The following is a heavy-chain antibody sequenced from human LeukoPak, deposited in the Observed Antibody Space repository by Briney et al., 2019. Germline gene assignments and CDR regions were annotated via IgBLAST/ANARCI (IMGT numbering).Heavy chain of an antibody. J-gene: IGHJ6*02. V-gene: IGHV1-18*01. Sequence: GASVKVSCKASGYTFTSYGISWVRQAPGQRLEWMGWISTYNGNTNYAQKLQGRVTMTSATSTSTAYMELRSLRSDDTAVYYCAKLLDNYYHGMDVWGQGTTVTVSS. D-gene: IGHD1-1*01. CDR3: AKLLDNYYHGMDV. CDR2: ISTYNGNT. CDR1: GYTFTSYG.